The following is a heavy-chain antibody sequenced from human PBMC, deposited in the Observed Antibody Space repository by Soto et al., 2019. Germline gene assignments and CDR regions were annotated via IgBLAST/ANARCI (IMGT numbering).Heavy chain of an antibody. Sequence: GGSLRLSCGASGFTFSSYWMHWVRQAPGKGLVWVSRVKSDGSSTSYADSVKGRFTISRDNAKNTLYLQMNSLRAEDTAVYYCARDNWNSYWGQGTLVTVSS. J-gene: IGHJ4*02. CDR1: GFTFSSYW. V-gene: IGHV3-74*01. D-gene: IGHD1-1*01. CDR3: ARDNWNSY. CDR2: VKSDGSST.